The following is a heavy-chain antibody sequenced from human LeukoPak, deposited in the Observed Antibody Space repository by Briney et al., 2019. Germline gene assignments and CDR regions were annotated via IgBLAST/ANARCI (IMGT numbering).Heavy chain of an antibody. CDR3: ASTTTYYYGSGSQYYFDY. J-gene: IGHJ4*02. D-gene: IGHD3-10*01. CDR2: IYYSGST. V-gene: IGHV4-59*01. CDR1: GGSISSYY. Sequence: PSETLSLTCTVSGGSISSYYWSWIRQPPGKGLEWIGYIYYSGSTNYNPSLKSRVTISVDTSKNQFSLKLSSVTAADTAVYHCASTTTYYYGSGSQYYFDYWGQGTLVTVSS.